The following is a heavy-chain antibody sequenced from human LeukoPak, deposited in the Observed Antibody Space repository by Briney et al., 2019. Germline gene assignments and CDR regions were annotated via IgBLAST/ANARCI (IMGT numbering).Heavy chain of an antibody. CDR1: GGSFTDYF. D-gene: IGHD1-26*01. V-gene: IGHV4-39*07. J-gene: IGHJ4*02. CDR3: TRDRAHGTQDY. Sequence: SETLSLTCTVSGGSFTDYFWGWIRQPPGKGLEWIGSIYYSGRTFYNPSLKNRVSISLDTSKGQFSLNLDSVTAADTAVYFCTRDRAHGTQDYWGQGTLVAVS. CDR2: IYYSGRT.